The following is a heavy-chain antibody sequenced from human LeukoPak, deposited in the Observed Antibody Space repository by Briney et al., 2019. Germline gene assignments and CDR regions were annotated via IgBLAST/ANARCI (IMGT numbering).Heavy chain of an antibody. CDR1: GFTFSYYW. CDR3: VSTTGP. D-gene: IGHD1-7*01. V-gene: IGHV3-7*01. CDR2: IKEDGSEK. Sequence: GGSLRLSCAASGFTFSYYWMRWVRQAPGKGLEWVANIKEDGSEKYYVDSVRDRFTVSIDNAKNSLYLQMSSLRAEDTAVYYCVSTTGPWGQGTLVTVSS. J-gene: IGHJ5*02.